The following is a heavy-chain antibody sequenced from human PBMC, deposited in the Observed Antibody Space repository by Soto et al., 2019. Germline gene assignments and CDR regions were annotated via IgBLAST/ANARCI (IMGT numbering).Heavy chain of an antibody. Sequence: QVQLQESGPGLVKPSQTLSLTCSVSGGSITSGGYYWNWIREPPGKGLEWIGYIYYGGITYYNPSLKSRITISVDTSKNQFSLKLSSATAADTAMYHCARGIWVLGIIGFNWVDPWGQGTLVTVAS. CDR2: IYYGGIT. CDR3: ARGIWVLGIIGFNWVDP. CDR1: GGSITSGGYY. D-gene: IGHD3-10*01. V-gene: IGHV4-31*03. J-gene: IGHJ5*02.